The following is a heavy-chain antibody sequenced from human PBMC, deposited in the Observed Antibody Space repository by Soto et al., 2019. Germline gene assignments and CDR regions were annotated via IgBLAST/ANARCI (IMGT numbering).Heavy chain of an antibody. CDR1: GGSILSVDYY. Sequence: PSDTLSLTCTVSGGSILSVDYYWSWIRQPPGKGLEWIGYIYYSGSTYYNPSLKSRVTISVDTSKNQFSLKLSSVTAADTAVYYCASYYYYDSSGYYPKYFQHWGQGTLVTVS. J-gene: IGHJ1*01. D-gene: IGHD3-22*01. V-gene: IGHV4-30-4*02. CDR2: IYYSGST. CDR3: ASYYYYDSSGYYPKYFQH.